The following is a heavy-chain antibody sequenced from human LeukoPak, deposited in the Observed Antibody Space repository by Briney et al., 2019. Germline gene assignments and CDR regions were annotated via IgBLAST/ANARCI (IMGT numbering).Heavy chain of an antibody. D-gene: IGHD3-22*01. J-gene: IGHJ6*03. Sequence: SETLSLTCAVRGGSFSGYYWSWVCQPPGKGREGGGEINGSGSTNYNPSLKRRVNISVEKSKNQFSLKVKWGAGAGKAGYYCARRGYYDSRAYYFYFMDVWGKGTTVTVSS. V-gene: IGHV4-34*01. CDR2: INGSGST. CDR3: ARRGYYDSRAYYFYFMDV. CDR1: GGSFSGYY.